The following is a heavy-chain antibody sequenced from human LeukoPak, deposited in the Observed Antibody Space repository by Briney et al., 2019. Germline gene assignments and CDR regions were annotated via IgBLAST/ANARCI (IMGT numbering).Heavy chain of an antibody. D-gene: IGHD6-13*01. Sequence: SVKVSCKASGGTFSSYAISWVRQAPGQGLEWMGGIIPIFGTANYAQKFQGRVTITTDESTSTAYMELSSLRSENTAVYYCARDLGIAAAGTNWFDPWGQGTLVTVSS. CDR3: ARDLGIAAAGTNWFDP. V-gene: IGHV1-69*05. J-gene: IGHJ5*02. CDR2: IIPIFGTA. CDR1: GGTFSSYA.